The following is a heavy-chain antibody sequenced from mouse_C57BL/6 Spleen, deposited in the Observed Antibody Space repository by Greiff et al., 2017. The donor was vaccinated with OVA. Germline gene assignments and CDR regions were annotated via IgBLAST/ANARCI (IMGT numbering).Heavy chain of an antibody. CDR3: AREGRPSPFDY. V-gene: IGHV1-63*01. CDR2: IYPGGGYT. CDR1: GYTFTNYW. J-gene: IGHJ2*01. Sequence: QVTLKESGAELVRPGTSVKMSCKASGYTFTNYWIGWAKQRPGHGLEWIGDIYPGGGYTNYNEKFKGKATLTADKSSSTAYMQFSSLTSEDSAIYYCAREGRPSPFDYWGQGTTLTVSS.